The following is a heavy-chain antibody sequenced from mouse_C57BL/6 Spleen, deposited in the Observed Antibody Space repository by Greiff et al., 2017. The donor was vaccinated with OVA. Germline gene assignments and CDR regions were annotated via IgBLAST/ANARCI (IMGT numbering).Heavy chain of an antibody. CDR1: GYSFTDYN. V-gene: IGHV1-39*01. J-gene: IGHJ4*01. Sequence: VQLQQSGPELVKPGASVKISCKASGYSFTDYNMNWVKQSTGKSLEWIGVINPNYGTTSYNQKFKGKATLTVDQSSSTAYMQLNSLTSEDSAVYYCARFRSYVGDYAMDYWGQGTSVTVSS. D-gene: IGHD1-1*01. CDR2: INPNYGTT. CDR3: ARFRSYVGDYAMDY.